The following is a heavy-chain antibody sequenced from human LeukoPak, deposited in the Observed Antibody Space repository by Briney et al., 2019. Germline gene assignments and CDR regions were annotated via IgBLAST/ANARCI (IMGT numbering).Heavy chain of an antibody. J-gene: IGHJ4*02. CDR1: GFTFSSYA. D-gene: IGHD4-17*01. Sequence: GGSLRLSCAASGFTFSSYAMSWVRQAPGKGLEWVSAISGSGGSTYYAASVKGRFTISRDNSKNTPYLQMNSLRAEDTAVYYCAKFYYGDRKNADYWGQGTLVTVSS. CDR2: ISGSGGST. CDR3: AKFYYGDRKNADY. V-gene: IGHV3-23*01.